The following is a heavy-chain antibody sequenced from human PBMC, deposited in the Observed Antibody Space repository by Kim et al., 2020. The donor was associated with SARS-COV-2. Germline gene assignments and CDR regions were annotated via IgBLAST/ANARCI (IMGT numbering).Heavy chain of an antibody. CDR2: IIPIFGTA. CDR3: AKGAWFGELGGTFDY. Sequence: SVKVSCKASGGTFSSYAISWVRQAPGQGLEWMGGIIPIFGTANYAQKFQGRVTITADESTSTAYMELSSLRSEDTAVYYCAKGAWFGELGGTFDYWGQGTLVTVSS. CDR1: GGTFSSYA. V-gene: IGHV1-69*13. D-gene: IGHD3-10*01. J-gene: IGHJ4*02.